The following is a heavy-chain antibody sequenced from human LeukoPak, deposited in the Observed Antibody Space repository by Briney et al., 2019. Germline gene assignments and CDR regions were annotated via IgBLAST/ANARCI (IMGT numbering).Heavy chain of an antibody. Sequence: SVKVSCKASGGTSSGYAISWVRQAPGQGLEWMGRIIPILGIANYAQKFQGRVTITADKSTSTAYMELSSLRSEDTAVYYCARDLSVIAVAGTIDPWGQGTLVTVSS. CDR1: GGTSSGYA. D-gene: IGHD6-19*01. CDR3: ARDLSVIAVAGTIDP. CDR2: IIPILGIA. J-gene: IGHJ5*02. V-gene: IGHV1-69*04.